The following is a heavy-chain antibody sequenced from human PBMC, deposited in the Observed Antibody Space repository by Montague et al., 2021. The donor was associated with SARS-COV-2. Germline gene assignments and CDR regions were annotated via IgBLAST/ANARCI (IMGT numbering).Heavy chain of an antibody. CDR1: GFTFSSYA. V-gene: IGHV3-23*03. Sequence: SLRLSCAASGFTFSSYAMNWVRQAPGKGLEWVSVFYGGGGSTYYADSVKGRFTVSRDDSKNTLYLQMNSLRPEDTAMYYCARASYYYDGGGFPLLDYWGQGTLVTVSS. CDR2: FYGGGGST. D-gene: IGHD3-22*01. J-gene: IGHJ4*02. CDR3: ARASYYYDGGGFPLLDY.